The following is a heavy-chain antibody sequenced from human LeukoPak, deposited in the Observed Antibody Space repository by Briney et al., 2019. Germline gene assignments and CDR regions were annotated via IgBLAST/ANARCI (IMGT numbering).Heavy chain of an antibody. J-gene: IGHJ4*02. CDR1: GGSISSYY. CDR3: ARSRDGPAANDY. CDR2: IYYSGST. V-gene: IGHV4-59*01. Sequence: SETLSLTCTVSGGSISSYYWSWIRQPPWKGLEWIGYIYYSGSTNYNPSLKSRVTISVDTSKNQFSLKLSSVTAADTAVYYCARSRDGPAANDYWGQGTLVTVSS. D-gene: IGHD2-2*01.